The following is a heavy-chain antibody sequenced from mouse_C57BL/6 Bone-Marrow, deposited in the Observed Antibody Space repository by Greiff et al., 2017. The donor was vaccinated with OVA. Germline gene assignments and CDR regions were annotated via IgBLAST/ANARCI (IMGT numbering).Heavy chain of an antibody. J-gene: IGHJ1*03. D-gene: IGHD1-1*01. CDR3: ARPLDYYGSSYWYFDV. V-gene: IGHV1-26*01. CDR1: GYTFTDYY. CDR2: INPNNGGT. Sequence: DVHLVESGPELVKPGASVKISCKASGYTFTDYYMNWVKQSHGKSLEWIGDINPNNGGTSYNQKFKGKATLTVDKSSSTAYMELRSLTSEDSAVYYCARPLDYYGSSYWYFDVWGTGTTVTVSS.